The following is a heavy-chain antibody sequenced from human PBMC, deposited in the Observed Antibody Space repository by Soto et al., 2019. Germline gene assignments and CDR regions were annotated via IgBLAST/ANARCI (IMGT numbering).Heavy chain of an antibody. Sequence: VQVLESGGGLAQPGGSLRLSCVASGFTFSDYAMAWVCQSPGKGLEWVSSISGSGGSTYYADSVKGRFTISRDNSKNTVFLQMNSLRAEDTAGYYCAKDHGMDVWGQGATVTVSS. J-gene: IGHJ6*02. CDR1: GFTFSDYA. V-gene: IGHV3-23*01. CDR3: AKDHGMDV. CDR2: ISGSGGST.